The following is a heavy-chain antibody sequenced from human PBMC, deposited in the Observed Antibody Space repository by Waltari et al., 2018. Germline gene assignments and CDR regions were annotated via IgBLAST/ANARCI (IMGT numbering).Heavy chain of an antibody. D-gene: IGHD2-2*01. CDR1: GFSGPDTY. CDR3: AREVVVLNRADYFDY. Sequence: EVQLVESGGGLVQPGGSLRLSCAASGFSGPDTYTAWVRQAPGKGLEWVSVIYTTGNTFSAESLKGRFSVSRDSSRNTVYLQMDNLRAEDTGVYYCAREVVVLNRADYFDYWGQGTLVTVSS. J-gene: IGHJ4*02. CDR2: IYTTGNT. V-gene: IGHV3-53*01.